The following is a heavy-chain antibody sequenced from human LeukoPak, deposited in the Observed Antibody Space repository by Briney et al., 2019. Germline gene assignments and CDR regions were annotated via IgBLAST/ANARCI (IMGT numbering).Heavy chain of an antibody. D-gene: IGHD1-1*01. CDR1: GYTFTGHY. CDR3: ARGTTGTGTDYYYYYMDV. CDR2: MNPNSGNT. V-gene: IGHV1-8*03. Sequence: ASVKVSCKASGYTFTGHYIHWVRQAPGQGPEWMGWMNPNSGNTGYAQKFQGRVTITRNTSISTAYMELSSLRSEDTAVYYCARGTTGTGTDYYYYYMDVWGKGTTVTVSS. J-gene: IGHJ6*03.